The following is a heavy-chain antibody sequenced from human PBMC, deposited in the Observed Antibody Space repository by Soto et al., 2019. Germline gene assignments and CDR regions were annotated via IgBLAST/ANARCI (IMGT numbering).Heavy chain of an antibody. J-gene: IGHJ4*02. CDR2: IRKQANIYTT. CDR1: GFTFSDHY. D-gene: IGHD2-2*01. V-gene: IGHV3-72*01. CDR3: ARSGSSTSCYDY. Sequence: GGSLRLSCVGSGFTFSDHYIDWVRQAPGKGLEWVGRIRKQANIYTTQYAASVKGRFTISRDDPKNSLYLQMNSLKTEDTAVYYCARSGSSTSCYDYWGQGTLVTVSS.